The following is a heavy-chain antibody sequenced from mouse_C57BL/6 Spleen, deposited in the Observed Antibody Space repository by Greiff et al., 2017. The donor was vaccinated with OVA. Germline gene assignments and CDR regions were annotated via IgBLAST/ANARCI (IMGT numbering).Heavy chain of an antibody. CDR1: GYTFTGYW. Sequence: QVQLKQSGAELMKPGASVKLSCKATGYTFTGYWIEWVKQRPGHGLEWIGEILPGSGSTNYNEKFKGKATFTADTSSNTAYMQLSSLTTEDSAIYYCARGPIYYGKGGYYFDYWGQGTTLTVSS. CDR3: ARGPIYYGKGGYYFDY. J-gene: IGHJ2*01. V-gene: IGHV1-9*01. CDR2: ILPGSGST. D-gene: IGHD2-1*01.